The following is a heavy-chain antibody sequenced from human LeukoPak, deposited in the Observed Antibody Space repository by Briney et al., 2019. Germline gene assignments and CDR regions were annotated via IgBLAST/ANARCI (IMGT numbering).Heavy chain of an antibody. J-gene: IGHJ4*02. Sequence: GGSLRLSCTASGFTFGDYAMSWVRQAPGKGLEWVSAISGSGGSTYYADSVKGRFTISRDNSKNTLYLQMNSLRAEDTAVYYCVTEANDSSGYYRYYFDYWGQGTLVTVSS. CDR2: ISGSGGST. D-gene: IGHD3-22*01. CDR1: GFTFGDYA. V-gene: IGHV3-23*01. CDR3: VTEANDSSGYYRYYFDY.